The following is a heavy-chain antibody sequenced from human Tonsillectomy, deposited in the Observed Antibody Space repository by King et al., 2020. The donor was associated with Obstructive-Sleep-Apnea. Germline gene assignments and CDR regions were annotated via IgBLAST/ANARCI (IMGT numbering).Heavy chain of an antibody. D-gene: IGHD4-11*01. J-gene: IGHJ6*02. V-gene: IGHV4-31*03. CDR2: IYYSGST. Sequence: HVQLQESGPGLVKPSQTLALTCTVSGGSISSAGYHWSWIRQRPEKGLEWIGNIYYSGSTYNSPSLKGRVTLSVDTSKNQFSLKLTSVTAADTAVYYCARDQVRRYSEPPYFHGFDVWGQGTTVTVSS. CDR3: ARDQVRRYSEPPYFHGFDV. CDR1: GGSISSAGYH.